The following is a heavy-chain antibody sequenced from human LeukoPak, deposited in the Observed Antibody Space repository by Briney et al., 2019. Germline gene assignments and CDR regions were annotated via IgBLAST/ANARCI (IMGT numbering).Heavy chain of an antibody. CDR2: ISSSSSYI. CDR3: ASTLSSSWYFVY. J-gene: IGHJ4*02. Sequence: PGGSLRLSCAASGFTFSSYSMNWVCQAPGKGLEWVSSISSSSSYIYYADSVKGRFTISRDNAKNSLYLQMNSLRAEDTAVYYCASTLSSSWYFVYWGQGTLVTVSS. V-gene: IGHV3-21*01. CDR1: GFTFSSYS. D-gene: IGHD6-13*01.